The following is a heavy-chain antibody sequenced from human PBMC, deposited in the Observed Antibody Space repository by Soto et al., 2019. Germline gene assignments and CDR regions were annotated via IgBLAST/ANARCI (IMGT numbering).Heavy chain of an antibody. J-gene: IGHJ3*02. CDR1: GFTFSSYS. Sequence: EVQLVESGGGLVKPGGSLRLSCAAPGFTFSSYSMNWVRQAPGKGLEWVSSISSSSSYIYYADSVKGRFTISRDNAKNSLYLQMNSLRAEDTAVYYCARDPYCSGGSCYHDAFDIWGQGTMVTVSS. D-gene: IGHD2-15*01. CDR3: ARDPYCSGGSCYHDAFDI. CDR2: ISSSSSYI. V-gene: IGHV3-21*01.